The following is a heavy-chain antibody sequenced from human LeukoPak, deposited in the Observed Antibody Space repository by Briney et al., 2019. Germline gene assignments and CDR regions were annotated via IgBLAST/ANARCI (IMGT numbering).Heavy chain of an antibody. CDR2: IHTSRTT. V-gene: IGHV4-4*07. J-gene: IGHJ6*02. CDR3: ARQSYTAYYYCGMDV. D-gene: IGHD3-10*01. Sequence: SETLSLTCTVSGGSISSHYWTWIRQPAGKGLEWIGRIHTSRTTNYNPSLQSRVTISVDTSKNQFSLRLSSVTAADTAVYYCARQSYTAYYYCGMDVWGQGTTVTVSS. CDR1: GGSISSHY.